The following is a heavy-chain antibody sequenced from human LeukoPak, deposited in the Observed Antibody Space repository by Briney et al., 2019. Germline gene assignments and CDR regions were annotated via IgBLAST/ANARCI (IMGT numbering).Heavy chain of an antibody. CDR3: ARGRSGWSRRPSYNWFDP. J-gene: IGHJ5*02. D-gene: IGHD6-19*01. V-gene: IGHV1-2*02. CDR1: GYTFTGYY. CDR2: INPNSGGT. Sequence: GASVKFSCKASGYTFTGYYMHWVRQAPGQGLEWMGWINPNSGGTNYAQKFQGRVTMTRDTSISTAYMELSRLRSDDTAVYYCARGRSGWSRRPSYNWFDPWGQGTLVTVSS.